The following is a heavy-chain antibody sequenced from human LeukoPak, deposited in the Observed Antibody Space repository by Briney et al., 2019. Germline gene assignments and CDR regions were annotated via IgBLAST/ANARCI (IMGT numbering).Heavy chain of an antibody. D-gene: IGHD5-24*01. CDR3: ARLSRSVEY. Sequence: PSETLSLTCAVYGGSFSGYYWSWIRQPPGKGLEWIGEINHSGSTNYNPSLKSRVTISVDTSKNQFSLKLSSVTAADTAVYYCARLSRSVEYWGQGTLVTVSS. J-gene: IGHJ4*02. CDR2: INHSGST. V-gene: IGHV4-34*01. CDR1: GGSFSGYY.